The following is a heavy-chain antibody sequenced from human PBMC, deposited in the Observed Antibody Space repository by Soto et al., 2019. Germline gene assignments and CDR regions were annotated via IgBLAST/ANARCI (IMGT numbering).Heavy chain of an antibody. D-gene: IGHD1-7*01. Sequence: SETLSLTCTVSGGSINSYYWSWIRQPPGKGLEWIGYIYYSGITDYNPSLKSRVTISVDRSKNQFSLKLSSVTAADTAVYYCARTESGTFDPWGQGTLVTVSS. CDR2: IYYSGIT. V-gene: IGHV4-59*12. J-gene: IGHJ5*02. CDR1: GGSINSYY. CDR3: ARTESGTFDP.